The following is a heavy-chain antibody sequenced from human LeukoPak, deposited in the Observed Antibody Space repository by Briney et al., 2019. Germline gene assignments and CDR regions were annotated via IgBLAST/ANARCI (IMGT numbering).Heavy chain of an antibody. Sequence: ASVKVSCKASGGTFSSYAISWVRQAPGQGLEWMGGIIPIFGTANYAQKFQGRVTMIRDTSTSTVYMELSSLRSEDTAVFYCARGQPAADSLDYWGQGTLVTVSS. CDR3: ARGQPAADSLDY. CDR2: IIPIFGTA. D-gene: IGHD6-13*01. V-gene: IGHV1-69*05. J-gene: IGHJ4*02. CDR1: GGTFSSYA.